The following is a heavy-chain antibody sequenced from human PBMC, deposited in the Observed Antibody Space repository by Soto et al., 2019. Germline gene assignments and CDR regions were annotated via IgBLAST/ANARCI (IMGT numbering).Heavy chain of an antibody. V-gene: IGHV3-33*01. CDR2: IWYDGSNI. D-gene: IGHD7-27*01. CDR3: VRDLLGSGGHFDY. CDR1: GFIFSSFG. Sequence: SCAASGFIFSSFGMHWVRQAPGKGLEWVAHIWYDGSNIYYADSVKGRFTISRDNSGNTLYLQMNSLRAEDTAVYHCVRDLLGSGGHFDYWGQGTPVTVSS. J-gene: IGHJ4*02.